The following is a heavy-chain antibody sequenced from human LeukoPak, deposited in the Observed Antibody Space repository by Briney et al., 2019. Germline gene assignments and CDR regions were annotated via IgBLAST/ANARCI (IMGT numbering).Heavy chain of an antibody. Sequence: PSETLSLTCTVSGGSISSSSYYWGWIRQPPGKGLEWIGSIYYSGSTYYNPSLKSRVTISVDTSKNQFSLKLSSVTAADTAVYYCARTRGRRYGSGSYSDAFDIWGQGTLVTVSS. J-gene: IGHJ4*02. D-gene: IGHD3-10*01. CDR1: GGSISSSSYY. CDR2: IYYSGST. CDR3: ARTRGRRYGSGSYSDAFDI. V-gene: IGHV4-39*07.